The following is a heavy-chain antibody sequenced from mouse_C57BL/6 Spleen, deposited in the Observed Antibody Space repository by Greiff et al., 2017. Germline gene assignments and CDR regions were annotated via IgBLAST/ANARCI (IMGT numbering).Heavy chain of an antibody. V-gene: IGHV1-15*01. CDR3: TSNWVRYFDV. J-gene: IGHJ1*03. Sequence: VKLVESGAELVRPGASVTLSCKASGYTFPDYEMHWVKQTPVHGLEWIGAIAPETGGTAYNQKFKGKAILTADKSSSTAYMELRSLTSEDSAVYYCTSNWVRYFDVWGTGTTVTVSS. CDR1: GYTFPDYE. CDR2: IAPETGGT. D-gene: IGHD4-1*02.